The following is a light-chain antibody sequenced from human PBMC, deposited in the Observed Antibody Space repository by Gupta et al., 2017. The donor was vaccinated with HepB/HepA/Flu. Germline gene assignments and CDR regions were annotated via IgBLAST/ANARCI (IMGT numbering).Light chain of an antibody. CDR2: GTS. CDR3: QQHCRSIT. Sequence: EFVLTQSPGTLSLSPGERATLSCRASQSVSDNCLAWYRHNPVQAPMLIIYGTSSRATGITDRFSGSGYGTDFTLTSSGRAHEDFAVYYVQQHCRSITFGQGTRLEI. CDR1: QSVSDNC. V-gene: IGKV3-20*01. J-gene: IGKJ5*01.